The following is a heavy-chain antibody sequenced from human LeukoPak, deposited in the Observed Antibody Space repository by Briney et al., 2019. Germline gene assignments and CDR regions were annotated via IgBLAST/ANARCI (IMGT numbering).Heavy chain of an antibody. Sequence: QPGGSLRLSCAASGFTVSSNYMTWVRQAPGKGLEWVSVLYTDGTAYYADSVKGRFTISRDNSKNTLFLQMSSLRTEDTAVYYCASDYLGYWGQGTLATVSS. CDR2: LYTDGTA. J-gene: IGHJ4*02. V-gene: IGHV3-66*02. CDR3: ASDYLGY. CDR1: GFTVSSNY.